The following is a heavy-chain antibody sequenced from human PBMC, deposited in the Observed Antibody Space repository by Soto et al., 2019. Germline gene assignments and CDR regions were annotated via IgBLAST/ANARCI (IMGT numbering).Heavy chain of an antibody. V-gene: IGHV1-18*01. CDR1: GYNFTSYG. D-gene: IGHD6-19*01. CDR2: ISPHNDRT. J-gene: IGHJ3*02. Sequence: QVQLVQSEADVKKPGASLKVSCKASGYNFTSYGISWVRQAPVQVLEWMGWISPHNDRTKYARRFQDRVTKTTETPTSTVYMELGSLRSDDTAVYYCARDLYYSSGRYFDHDAFDIWGQGTVVTVSS. CDR3: ARDLYYSSGRYFDHDAFDI.